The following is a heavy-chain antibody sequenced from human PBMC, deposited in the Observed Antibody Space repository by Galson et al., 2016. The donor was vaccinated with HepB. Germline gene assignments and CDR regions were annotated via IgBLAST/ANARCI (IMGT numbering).Heavy chain of an antibody. J-gene: IGHJ4*02. CDR1: GLTFSDYW. Sequence: SLRLSCAASGLTFSDYWMSWVRQAPGKGLEYVANIKQDGGVKYYVNSVKGRFTISRDNGKNSLYLQMNSLRVEDTAVYYCARGFKGWGQGTLVTVSS. V-gene: IGHV3-7*03. CDR3: ARGFKG. CDR2: IKQDGGVK.